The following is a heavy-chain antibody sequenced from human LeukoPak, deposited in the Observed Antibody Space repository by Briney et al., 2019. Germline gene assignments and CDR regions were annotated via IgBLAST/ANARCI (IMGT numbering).Heavy chain of an antibody. CDR3: ASSDILTGYPTYYYYYMDV. Sequence: SETLSLTCTVSGGSISSYYWSWIRRPPGKGLEWIGYIYYSGSTNYNPSLKSRVTISVDTSKNQFSLKLSSVTAADTAVYYCASSDILTGYPTYYYYYMDVWGKGTTVTVSS. J-gene: IGHJ6*03. D-gene: IGHD3-9*01. V-gene: IGHV4-59*01. CDR2: IYYSGST. CDR1: GGSISSYY.